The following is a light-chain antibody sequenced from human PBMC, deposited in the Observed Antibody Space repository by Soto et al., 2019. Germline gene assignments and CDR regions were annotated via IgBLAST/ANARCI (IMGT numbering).Light chain of an antibody. J-gene: IGLJ1*01. CDR3: VTWDRRLSAWV. CDR2: ENI. V-gene: IGLV1-51*02. Sequence: QSALTQPPSVPAAPGQKVTISCSGSSSNIGNNYVSWYQQLPGTAPKLLIYENIKRPSGIPDRFSGSKSGTSATLGITGLQTGDEADYYCVTWDRRLSAWVFGAGTKVTVL. CDR1: SSNIGNNY.